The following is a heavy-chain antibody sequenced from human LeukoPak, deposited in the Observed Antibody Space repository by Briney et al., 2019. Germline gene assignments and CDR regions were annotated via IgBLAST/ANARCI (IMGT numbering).Heavy chain of an antibody. CDR1: GYTFTSYY. J-gene: IGHJ4*02. CDR2: INPSGGST. V-gene: IGHV1-46*01. Sequence: GASVKVSCKASGYTFTSYYMHWVRQAPGQGLDWMGIINPSGGSTTYAQKFQGRVTMTRDTSTSTVYMELSSLRSEDTAVYYCVRGRGATDLEYWGQGTLVSVSS. CDR3: VRGRGATDLEY. D-gene: IGHD5-12*01.